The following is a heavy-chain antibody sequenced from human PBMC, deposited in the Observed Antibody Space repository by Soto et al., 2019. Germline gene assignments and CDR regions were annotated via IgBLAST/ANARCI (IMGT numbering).Heavy chain of an antibody. V-gene: IGHV3-21*01. CDR2: ISSSSSYI. CDR1: GFTFSSYS. CDR3: ARAWYSSSSWFDP. Sequence: GGSLRLSCAASGFTFSSYSMNWVRQAPGKGLEWVSSISSSSSYIYYADSVKGRFTISRDNAKNSLYLQMNSLRAEDTAVYYCARAWYSSSSWFDPWGQGTLVTVSS. J-gene: IGHJ5*02. D-gene: IGHD6-6*01.